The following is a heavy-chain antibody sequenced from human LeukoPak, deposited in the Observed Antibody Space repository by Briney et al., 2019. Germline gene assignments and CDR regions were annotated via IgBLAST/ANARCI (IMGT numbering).Heavy chain of an antibody. D-gene: IGHD4-17*01. CDR3: ARHNANGDYNDVFDV. Sequence: MPSETLSLTCTVSGGSINSGGFYWTWIRQVPGKGLEWIGYIYYSGGTNYNPSLKSRVTISVDTPKNQFSLKLTSVTAADTAVYYCARHNANGDYNDVFDVWGRGTMVTVSS. CDR1: GGSINSGGFY. V-gene: IGHV4-61*08. CDR2: IYYSGGT. J-gene: IGHJ3*01.